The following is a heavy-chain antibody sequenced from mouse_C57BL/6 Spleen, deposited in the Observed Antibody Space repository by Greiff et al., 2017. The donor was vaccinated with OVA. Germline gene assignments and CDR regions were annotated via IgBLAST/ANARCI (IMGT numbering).Heavy chain of an antibody. CDR2: INPSSGYT. J-gene: IGHJ3*01. V-gene: IGHV1-4*01. CDR1: GYTFTSYT. CDR3: ARYSDWFAY. Sequence: QVQLQQSGAELARPGASVKMSCKASGYTFTSYTMHWVKQRPGQGLEWIGYINPSSGYTKYNQKFKDKATLTAAKSSSTAYMQLSSLTSEDSAVYYGARYSDWFAYWGQGTLVTVSA.